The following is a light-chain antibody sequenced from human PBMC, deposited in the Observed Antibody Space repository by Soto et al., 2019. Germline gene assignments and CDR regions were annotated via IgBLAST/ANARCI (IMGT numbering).Light chain of an antibody. J-gene: IGKJ1*01. V-gene: IGKV3-20*01. Sequence: EIVLTQSPATLYLSPGERATLYCRAGQSFTGNSLAWYRQKPGPTTRLLIFGASRSATGTPDRFSGSGSGTDFTLTISRLEPEYFAVYYCQLYLDSPWAFGQGTKVEIK. CDR2: GAS. CDR1: QSFTGNS. CDR3: QLYLDSPWA.